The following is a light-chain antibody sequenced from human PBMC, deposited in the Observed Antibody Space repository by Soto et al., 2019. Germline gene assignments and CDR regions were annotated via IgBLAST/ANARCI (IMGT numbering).Light chain of an antibody. V-gene: IGKV3D-20*02. CDR3: QQRSNWPIT. J-gene: IGKJ5*01. CDR2: AAS. Sequence: MVLTQSPSTLSLCPGERATLSCRASQSVSTNPLAWYQRKPGQAPRPLIYAASSRATGTPDRFSGSGSGTDFSLTIRRLEPDDFAVYYCQQRSNWPITFGQGTRLEIK. CDR1: QSVSTNP.